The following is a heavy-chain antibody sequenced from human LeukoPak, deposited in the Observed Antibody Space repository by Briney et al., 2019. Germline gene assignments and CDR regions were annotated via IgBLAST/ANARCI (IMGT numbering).Heavy chain of an antibody. Sequence: SGKVSCKASGGTFSSYAISWVRQAPGQGLEWMGGIIPIFGTANYAQKFQGRVTITADESTSTAYMELSSLRSEDTAVYYCARLLSSRASHTDYWGQGTLVTVSS. V-gene: IGHV1-69*13. D-gene: IGHD5-24*01. CDR2: IIPIFGTA. J-gene: IGHJ4*02. CDR3: ARLLSSRASHTDY. CDR1: GGTFSSYA.